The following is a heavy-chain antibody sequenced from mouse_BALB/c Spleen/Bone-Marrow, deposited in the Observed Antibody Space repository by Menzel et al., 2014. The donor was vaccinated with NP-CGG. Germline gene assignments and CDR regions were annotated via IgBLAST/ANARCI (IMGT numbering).Heavy chain of an antibody. CDR3: ASGGPTMITYYAMDY. CDR2: TNFSGST. V-gene: IGHV3-8*02. J-gene: IGHJ4*01. Sequence: EVQRVESGPSLVKPSQTLSLTCSVTGDSITSGYWNWIRKFPANKLEYMGYTNFSGSTYYNPSLESRISITRDTSKNQYYLHLNSVTTEDTATYYCASGGPTMITYYAMDYWGQGTSVTVSS. CDR1: GDSITSGY. D-gene: IGHD2-4*01.